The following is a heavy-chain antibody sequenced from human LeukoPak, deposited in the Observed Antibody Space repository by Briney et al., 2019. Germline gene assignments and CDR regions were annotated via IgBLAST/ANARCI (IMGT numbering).Heavy chain of an antibody. Sequence: GRSLRLSCAASGFTFDDYAMHWVRQAPGKGLELVSGISWNSGSVAYEDSVKGRFTISRDNAKNSLYLQMNSLRAEDMALYYCAKDISRFLEWLSLDYWGQGTLVTVSS. CDR1: GFTFDDYA. V-gene: IGHV3-9*03. J-gene: IGHJ4*02. CDR2: ISWNSGSV. D-gene: IGHD3-3*01. CDR3: AKDISRFLEWLSLDY.